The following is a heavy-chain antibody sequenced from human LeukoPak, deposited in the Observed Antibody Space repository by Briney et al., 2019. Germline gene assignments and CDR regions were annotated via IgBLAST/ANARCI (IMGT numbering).Heavy chain of an antibody. CDR3: LIEHGG. J-gene: IGHJ4*02. Sequence: GASVRVSCKASGYTFTGSYMHWVRQAPGQGFEWIGWISPASGATKYAQNFQGRVTLTTDTSITTAYMELSSLTSDDTASYYCLIEHGGWGQGTPVTVSS. D-gene: IGHD3-16*01. V-gene: IGHV1-2*02. CDR1: GYTFTGSY. CDR2: ISPASGAT.